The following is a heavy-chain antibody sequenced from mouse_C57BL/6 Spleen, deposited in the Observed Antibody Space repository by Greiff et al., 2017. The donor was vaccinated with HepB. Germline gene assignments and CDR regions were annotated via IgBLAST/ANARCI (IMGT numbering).Heavy chain of an antibody. D-gene: IGHD2-3*01. V-gene: IGHV1-72*01. CDR2: IDPNSGGT. Sequence: QVQLQQPGAELVKPGASVKLSCKASGYTFTSYWMHWVKQRPGRGLEWIGRIDPNSGGTKYNEKFKSKATLTVDKPSSTAYMQLSSLTSEDSAVYYCAREPLFYDGYPYYAMDYWGQGTSVTVSS. CDR1: GYTFTSYW. J-gene: IGHJ4*01. CDR3: AREPLFYDGYPYYAMDY.